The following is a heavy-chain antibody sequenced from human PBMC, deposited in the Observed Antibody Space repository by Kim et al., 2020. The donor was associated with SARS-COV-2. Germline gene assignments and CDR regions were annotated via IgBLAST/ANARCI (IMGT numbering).Heavy chain of an antibody. V-gene: IGHV3-64D*06. CDR2: ISSNGGST. CDR3: VKPEGYCSSTSCRGFYNYGMDV. D-gene: IGHD2-2*01. J-gene: IGHJ6*02. CDR1: GFTFSSYG. Sequence: GGSLRLSCSASGFTFSSYGMHWVRQAPGKGLEYVSTISSNGGSTYYADSVKGRFTISRDNSKNTLYLQMSSLRAEDTAVYYCVKPEGYCSSTSCRGFYNYGMDVWGQGTTVTVSS.